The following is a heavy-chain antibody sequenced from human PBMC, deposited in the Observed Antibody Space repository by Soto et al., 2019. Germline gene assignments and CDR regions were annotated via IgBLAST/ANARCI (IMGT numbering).Heavy chain of an antibody. Sequence: SVKVSCKASGGTFSRYAISWVRQAPGQGLESMGGIIPIFGTAKYAQKFQDRVTMTRNTSISTAYMELSSLRSEDTAVYYCAREVSWLVSDWGQGTLVTVSS. J-gene: IGHJ4*02. D-gene: IGHD6-19*01. V-gene: IGHV1-69*05. CDR3: AREVSWLVSD. CDR2: IIPIFGTA. CDR1: GGTFSRYA.